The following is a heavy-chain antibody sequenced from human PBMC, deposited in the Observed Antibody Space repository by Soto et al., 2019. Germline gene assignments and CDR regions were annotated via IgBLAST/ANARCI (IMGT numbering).Heavy chain of an antibody. CDR3: ARGLFSRTSYSGGWYFFDY. CDR1: GGSFSGYS. CDR2: INGGGSA. D-gene: IGHD3-10*01. J-gene: IGHJ4*02. V-gene: IGHV4-34*01. Sequence: QVQLQQWGAGLLKPSETLSLTCAVHGGSFSGYSWTWIRQSPGKGLEWIGQINGGGSANYHPSLNRRVTVSVSTSNNETCLDLRSVTAADTAVYYCARGLFSRTSYSGGWYFFDYWGQGTLVTVSS.